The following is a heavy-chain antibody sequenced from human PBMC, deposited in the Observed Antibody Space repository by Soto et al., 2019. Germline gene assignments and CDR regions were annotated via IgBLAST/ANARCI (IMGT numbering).Heavy chain of an antibody. D-gene: IGHD6-19*01. CDR1: GGSIRSYY. Sequence: SETLSLTCTVSGGSIRSYYWSWIRQPPGKGLEWIGYIYYSGSTNYNPSLKSRVTISVDTSKNQFSLKLSSVTAADTAVYYCARAPGGDYSSGWYGGWYFDYWGQGALVTVSS. CDR3: ARAPGGDYSSGWYGGWYFDY. J-gene: IGHJ4*02. V-gene: IGHV4-59*01. CDR2: IYYSGST.